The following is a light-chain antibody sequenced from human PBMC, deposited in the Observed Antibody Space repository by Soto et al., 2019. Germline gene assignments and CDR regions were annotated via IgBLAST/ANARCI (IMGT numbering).Light chain of an antibody. CDR3: STYTTTSTGE. CDR1: SSDVGGYNY. Sequence: QSALTQPASVSGSPGQSITISCTAASSDVGGYNYVSWYQQHPGRVPKLIIYEVSNRPSGISNRFSGSKSGNTASLTISGLQADDEANYFCSTYTTTSTGEFGGGTKLTVL. J-gene: IGLJ3*02. CDR2: EVS. V-gene: IGLV2-14*01.